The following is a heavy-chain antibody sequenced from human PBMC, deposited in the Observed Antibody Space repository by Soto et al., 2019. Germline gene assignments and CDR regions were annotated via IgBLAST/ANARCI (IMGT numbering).Heavy chain of an antibody. Sequence: SVKVSCKASGGTFSSYAISWVRQAPGQGLEWMGGIIPIFGTANYAQKFQGRVTITADTSTSTAYMELSSLRSEDSAVYYCARGGRGYYYDSSGYFHRYYYYYYGMDVWGQGTTVTVSS. V-gene: IGHV1-69*06. J-gene: IGHJ6*02. CDR2: IIPIFGTA. CDR1: GGTFSSYA. CDR3: ARGGRGYYYDSSGYFHRYYYYYYGMDV. D-gene: IGHD3-22*01.